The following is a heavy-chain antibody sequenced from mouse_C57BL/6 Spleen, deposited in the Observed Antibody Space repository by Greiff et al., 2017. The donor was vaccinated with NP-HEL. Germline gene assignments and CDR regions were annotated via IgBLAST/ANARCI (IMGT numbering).Heavy chain of an antibody. CDR2: INPSNGGT. J-gene: IGHJ2*01. Sequence: QVQLQQPGTELVKPGASVKLSCKASGYTFTSYWMHWVKQRPGQGLEWIGNINPSNGGTNYNEKFKSKATLTVDKSSRTAYMQLSSLTSEDSAVYYWAREGGLRYPLDYWGQGTTLTVSS. V-gene: IGHV1-53*01. CDR3: AREGGLRYPLDY. CDR1: GYTFTSYW. D-gene: IGHD1-1*01.